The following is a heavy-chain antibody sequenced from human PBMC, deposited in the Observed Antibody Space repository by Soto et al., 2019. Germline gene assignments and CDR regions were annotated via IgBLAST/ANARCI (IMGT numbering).Heavy chain of an antibody. CDR3: AHRLAATGLFDY. CDR2: IYWDDDK. D-gene: IGHD6-13*01. J-gene: IGHJ4*02. CDR1: GFSLSTSGVG. Sequence: QITLKESGPTLVKPTQTLTLTCTFSGFSLSTSGVGVGWIRQPPGKDLEWLALIYWDDDKRYSPSLKSRLTITKDTSNNQVVLKMTNMDPVDTATYYCAHRLAATGLFDYWGQGTLVTVSS. V-gene: IGHV2-5*02.